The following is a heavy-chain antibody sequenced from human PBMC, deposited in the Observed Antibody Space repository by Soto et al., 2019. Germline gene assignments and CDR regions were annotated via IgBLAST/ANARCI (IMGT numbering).Heavy chain of an antibody. CDR1: GGSISNSANH. CDR2: IYYSGGP. V-gene: IGHV4-31*03. J-gene: IGHJ5*02. Sequence: QVQLQESGPGLVKPSQTLSLSCTVSGGSISNSANHWSWIRQHPGEGLEWIGYIYYSGGPYYSPSLTGRIPMSIDASTNQFSLKLSSVTAADTAVYYCAKGVRGVTNWFDPWGQGTLVTVSS. CDR3: AKGVRGVTNWFDP. D-gene: IGHD3-10*01.